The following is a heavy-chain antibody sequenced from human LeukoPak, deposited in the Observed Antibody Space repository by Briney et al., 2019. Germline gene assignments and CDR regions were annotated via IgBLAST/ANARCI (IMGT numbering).Heavy chain of an antibody. CDR3: ARDGGSGSMDV. CDR1: GFIFSSYG. V-gene: IGHV3-21*01. J-gene: IGHJ6*04. CDR2: ISSSSSYI. D-gene: IGHD3-10*01. Sequence: GGSLRLSCAASGFIFSSYGMHWVRQAPGKGLEWVSSISSSSSYIYYADSVKGRFTISRDNAKNSLYLQMNSLRAEDTAVYYCARDGGSGSMDVWGKGTTVTVSS.